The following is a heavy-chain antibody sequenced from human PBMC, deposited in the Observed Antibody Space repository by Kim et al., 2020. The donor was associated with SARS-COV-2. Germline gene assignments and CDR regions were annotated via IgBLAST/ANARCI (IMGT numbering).Heavy chain of an antibody. Sequence: TIYAQKFQGRVTMTEDTSTDTAYMELSSLRSEDTAVYYCATAVPFGAFDIWGQGTMVTVSS. CDR3: ATAVPFGAFDI. CDR2: T. V-gene: IGHV1-24*01. D-gene: IGHD3-16*01. J-gene: IGHJ3*02.